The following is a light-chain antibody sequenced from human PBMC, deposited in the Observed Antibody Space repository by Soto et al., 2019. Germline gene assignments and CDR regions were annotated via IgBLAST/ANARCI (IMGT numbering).Light chain of an antibody. CDR3: QQYFSYPLT. Sequence: AIRMTQAPSSFSASTGDRVTITCRASQGISSHLAWYQVQPGKAPRLLIYTASYLESGVRSRFRGSGAGTVFTLTISSLQSEDFAVYYCQQYFSYPLTFGGGTKVEIK. V-gene: IGKV1-8*01. CDR1: QGISSH. CDR2: TAS. J-gene: IGKJ4*01.